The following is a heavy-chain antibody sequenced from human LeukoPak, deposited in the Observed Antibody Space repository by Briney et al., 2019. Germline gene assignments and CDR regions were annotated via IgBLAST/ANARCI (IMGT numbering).Heavy chain of an antibody. CDR1: GFTFSSYS. V-gene: IGHV3-48*01. D-gene: IGHD2-2*02. CDR2: IGSSSSTI. Sequence: GGSLRLSCAASGFTFSSYSMNWVRQAPGKGLEWVSYIGSSSSTIYYADSVKGRFTISRDNSKNTLYLQVSSLRAEDTAVYYCAKGIDYTSHYWGQGTLVTVSS. CDR3: AKGIDYTSHY. J-gene: IGHJ4*02.